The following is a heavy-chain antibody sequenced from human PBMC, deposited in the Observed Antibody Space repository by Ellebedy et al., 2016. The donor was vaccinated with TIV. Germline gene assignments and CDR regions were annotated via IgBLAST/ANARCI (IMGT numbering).Heavy chain of an antibody. CDR3: ARDTVEVPSGDAFDL. J-gene: IGHJ3*01. D-gene: IGHD2-2*01. Sequence: GESLKISCAASGFTFSRYWLSWLRQAPGKVLEYVAHITFDEIEAYHADSVKGRFVISRDNARKSLYLQIHNLRVGDTAVYYCARDTVEVPSGDAFDLWGQGTTVTVSS. CDR2: ITFDEIEA. V-gene: IGHV3-7*04. CDR1: GFTFSRYW.